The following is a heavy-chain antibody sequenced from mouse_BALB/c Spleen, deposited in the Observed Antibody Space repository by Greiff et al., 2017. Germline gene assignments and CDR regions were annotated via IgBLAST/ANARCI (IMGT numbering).Heavy chain of an antibody. Sequence: EVHLVESGGGLVQPGGSRKLSCAASGFTFSSFGMHWVRQAPEKGLEWVAYISSGSSTIYYADTVKGRFTISRDNPKNTLFLQMTSLRSEDTAMYYCARDYRGYFDYWGQGTTLTVSS. J-gene: IGHJ2*01. CDR2: ISSGSSTI. CDR1: GFTFSSFG. D-gene: IGHD2-12*01. V-gene: IGHV5-17*02. CDR3: ARDYRGYFDY.